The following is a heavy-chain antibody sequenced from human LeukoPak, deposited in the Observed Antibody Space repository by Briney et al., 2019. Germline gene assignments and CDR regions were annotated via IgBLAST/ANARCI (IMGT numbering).Heavy chain of an antibody. J-gene: IGHJ4*02. D-gene: IGHD6-13*01. CDR1: GCSISSGSYY. CDR2: IYTSGST. V-gene: IGHV4-61*02. CDR3: ARDSPYSSSWYRFDY. Sequence: PSETLSLTCTVSGCSISSGSYYWSWIRQPAGKGLEWIGRIYTSGSTNYNPSLKSRVTISVDTSKNQFSLKLSSVTAADTAVYYCARDSPYSSSWYRFDYWGQGTLVTVSS.